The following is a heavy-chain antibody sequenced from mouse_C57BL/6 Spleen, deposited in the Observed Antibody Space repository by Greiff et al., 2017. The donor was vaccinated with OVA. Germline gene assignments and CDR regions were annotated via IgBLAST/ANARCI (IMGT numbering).Heavy chain of an antibody. J-gene: IGHJ3*01. CDR3: TTWQLRLPVAY. CDR2: IDPENGDT. Sequence: EVQLQQSGAELVRPGASVKLSCTASGFNIKDDYMPWVKQRPEQGLEWIGWIDPENGDTEYASKFQGKATITADTSSNTAYLQLSSLTSEDTAVYYCTTWQLRLPVAYWGQGTLVTVSA. CDR1: GFNIKDDY. V-gene: IGHV14-4*01. D-gene: IGHD3-2*02.